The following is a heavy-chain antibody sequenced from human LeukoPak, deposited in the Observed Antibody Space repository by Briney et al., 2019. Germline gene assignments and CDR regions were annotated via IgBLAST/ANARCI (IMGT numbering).Heavy chain of an antibody. Sequence: GGSLRLSCVVSDFSFNRYLMHWVRQAPGKGLEWVTSISDDGTNKYYADSVKGRVTISRDNSKNTLFLDVNSLRAEDTAVYFCATDGGRWPEYYFELWGQGTLVTVSS. CDR1: DFSFNRYL. V-gene: IGHV3-30-3*01. J-gene: IGHJ4*02. CDR3: ATDGGRWPEYYFEL. CDR2: ISDDGTNK. D-gene: IGHD6-25*01.